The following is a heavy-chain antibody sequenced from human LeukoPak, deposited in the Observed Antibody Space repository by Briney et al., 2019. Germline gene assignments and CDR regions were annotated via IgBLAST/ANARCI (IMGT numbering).Heavy chain of an antibody. CDR2: IKLDGSEQ. D-gene: IGHD3-9*01. V-gene: IGHV3-7*01. Sequence: PGGSLRLSCSDSGLTIGNNWMTWVRQAPGKVLEWVANIKLDGSEQYYMDSVKGRFTISRDNGKNVLYLQMSSLRADDTAVYFCARSPKYYDILTGYYNWEYYFDYWGQGTLVTVSS. J-gene: IGHJ4*02. CDR3: ARSPKYYDILTGYYNWEYYFDY. CDR1: GLTIGNNW.